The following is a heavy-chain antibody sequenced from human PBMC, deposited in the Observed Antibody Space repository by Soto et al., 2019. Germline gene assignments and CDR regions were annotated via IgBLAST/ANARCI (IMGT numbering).Heavy chain of an antibody. CDR1: GYTFTSYD. CDR2: MNPNSGNT. CDR3: ARYAAAAGRNNWFDT. V-gene: IGHV1-8*01. Sequence: ASVKVSCKASGYTFTSYDTNWVRQATGQGLEWMGWMNPNSGNTGYAQKFQGRVTMTRNTSISTAYMELSSLRSEDTAVYSCARYAAAAGRNNWFDTWGQGTLVTVSS. J-gene: IGHJ5*02. D-gene: IGHD6-13*01.